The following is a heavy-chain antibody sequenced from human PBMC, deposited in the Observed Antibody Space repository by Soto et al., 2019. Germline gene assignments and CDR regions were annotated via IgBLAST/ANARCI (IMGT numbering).Heavy chain of an antibody. Sequence: GGSLGLSCAASGFTFSSYAMRWVRQAPGKGLEWVSAVSGSGGSTYYADSVKGRFTISRDNSKNTLYLQMNSLRAEDTAVYYCARDEGIVDIVATTLVDYWGQGTLVTVSS. CDR1: GFTFSSYA. CDR3: ARDEGIVDIVATTLVDY. D-gene: IGHD5-12*01. CDR2: VSGSGGST. J-gene: IGHJ4*02. V-gene: IGHV3-23*01.